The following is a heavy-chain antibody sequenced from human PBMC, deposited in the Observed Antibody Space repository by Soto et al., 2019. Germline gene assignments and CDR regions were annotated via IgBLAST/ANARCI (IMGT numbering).Heavy chain of an antibody. J-gene: IGHJ5*02. CDR2: IYFTGST. V-gene: IGHV4-61*01. Sequence: SETLSLTCTVSGGAVSSGTYYWSWIRQPPGKGLEWIGHIYFTGSTNYNPSLKSRVTMSLDTSRNQFSLKLSPVTAADTAVYYCTRGPPRVQWFDPWGLGTLVTVSA. CDR3: TRGPPRVQWFDP. CDR1: GGAVSSGTYY.